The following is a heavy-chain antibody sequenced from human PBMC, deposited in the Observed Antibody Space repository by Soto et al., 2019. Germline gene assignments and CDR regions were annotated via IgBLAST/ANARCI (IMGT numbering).Heavy chain of an antibody. V-gene: IGHV3-48*02. D-gene: IGHD3-22*01. Sequence: GGSLRLSCASSGFTFSNYAMNWVRQAPGKGLEWVSYISSSSSTIYYADSVKGRFTISRDNAKNSLYLQMNSLRDEDTAVYYCARYTMIVVVNPYFDYWGQGTLVTVSS. CDR3: ARYTMIVVVNPYFDY. J-gene: IGHJ4*02. CDR2: ISSSSSTI. CDR1: GFTFSNYA.